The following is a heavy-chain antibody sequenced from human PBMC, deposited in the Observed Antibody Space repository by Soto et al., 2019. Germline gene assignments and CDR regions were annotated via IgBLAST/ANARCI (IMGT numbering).Heavy chain of an antibody. V-gene: IGHV1-2*02. D-gene: IGHD6-13*01. CDR1: GYTFTGYY. Sequence: ASVKVSCKASGYTFTGYYMHWVRQAPGQGLEWMGWINPNSGGTNYAQKFQGRVTMTRDTSISTAYMELSRLRSDDTAVYYCARVGRVEAARTATSGGYYYYYGMEVWGQGTTVTV. CDR3: ARVGRVEAARTATSGGYYYYYGMEV. CDR2: INPNSGGT. J-gene: IGHJ6*02.